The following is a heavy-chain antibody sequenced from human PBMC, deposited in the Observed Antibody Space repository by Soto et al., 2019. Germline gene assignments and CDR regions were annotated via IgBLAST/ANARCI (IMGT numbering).Heavy chain of an antibody. D-gene: IGHD2-2*01. CDR1: GYTFTSYY. J-gene: IGHJ3*02. Sequence: ASVKVSCKASGYTFTSYYMHWVRQAPGQGLEWMGIINPSGGSTSYAQKIQGRVTMTRDTSTSTVYMELSSLRSEDTAVYYCARDNSIVVVPAAALFVGDAFDIWGQGTMVTVSS. CDR3: ARDNSIVVVPAAALFVGDAFDI. CDR2: INPSGGST. V-gene: IGHV1-46*01.